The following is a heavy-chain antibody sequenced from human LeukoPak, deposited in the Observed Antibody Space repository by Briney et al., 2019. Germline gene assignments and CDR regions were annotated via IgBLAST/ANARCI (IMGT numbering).Heavy chain of an antibody. Sequence: SETLSLTCTVSGGSIGINNYYWGWVRQPPGKGLEWIGGMSFSGHTYYNPSLKSRVTISLDTSKNQFSLRLTSVTAADTALYYCARAISSSYVFNMDVWGKGTTVTVSS. D-gene: IGHD5-12*01. J-gene: IGHJ6*03. CDR2: MSFSGHT. CDR3: ARAISSSYVFNMDV. V-gene: IGHV4-39*07. CDR1: GGSIGINNYY.